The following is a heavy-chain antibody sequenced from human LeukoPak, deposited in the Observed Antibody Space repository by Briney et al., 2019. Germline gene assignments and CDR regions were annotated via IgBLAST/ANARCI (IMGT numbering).Heavy chain of an antibody. D-gene: IGHD6-19*01. CDR1: GGSFSGYY. V-gene: IGHV4-34*01. CDR3: ARRGSG. J-gene: IGHJ4*02. Sequence: SETLSHTCAVYGGSFSGYYWSWIRQPPGKGLEWIGEINHSGSTNYNPSLKSRVTISVDTSKNQFSLKLSSVTAADTAVYYCARRGSGWGQGTLVTVSS. CDR2: INHSGST.